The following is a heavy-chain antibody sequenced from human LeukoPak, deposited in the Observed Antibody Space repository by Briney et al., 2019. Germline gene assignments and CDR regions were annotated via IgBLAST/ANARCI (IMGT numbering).Heavy chain of an antibody. Sequence: ASVKVSCKASGYTFTGYYMHWVRQAPGQGLEWMGWINPSSGGTNYAQKFQGRVTMTRETSISTAYMELSRLRSDDTAVYYCARVRAAAAVDYWGQGTLVTVSS. CDR1: GYTFTGYY. CDR3: ARVRAAAAVDY. V-gene: IGHV1-2*02. CDR2: INPSSGGT. D-gene: IGHD6-13*01. J-gene: IGHJ4*02.